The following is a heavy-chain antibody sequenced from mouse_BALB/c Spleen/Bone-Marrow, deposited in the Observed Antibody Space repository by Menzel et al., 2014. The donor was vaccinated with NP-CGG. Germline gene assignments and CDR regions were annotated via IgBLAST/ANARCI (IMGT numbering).Heavy chain of an antibody. CDR1: GFTFTDYY. CDR2: IRNKANGYTT. D-gene: IGHD2-1*01. V-gene: IGHV7-3*02. Sequence: EVHLVESGGGLVQPGGSLRLSCATSGFTFTDYYMSWVRQPPGKALEWLGFIRNKANGYTTEYSASVKGRFTISRDNSQSILHLQMNTLRAEDSATYYCARDCGNYVRFAYWGQGTLVTVSA. CDR3: ARDCGNYVRFAY. J-gene: IGHJ3*01.